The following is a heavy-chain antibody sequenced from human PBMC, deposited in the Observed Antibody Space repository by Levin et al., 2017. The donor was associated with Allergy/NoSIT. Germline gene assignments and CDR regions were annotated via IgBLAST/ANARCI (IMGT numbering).Heavy chain of an antibody. D-gene: IGHD4-17*01. J-gene: IGHJ4*02. CDR2: INHSGST. CDR1: GGSFSGYY. Sequence: SETLSLTCAVYGGSFSGYYWSWIRQPPGKGLEWIGEINHSGSTNYNPSLKSRVTISVDTSKNQFSLKLSSVTAADTAVYYCARSYGDPPGEFDYWGQGTLVTVSS. V-gene: IGHV4-34*01. CDR3: ARSYGDPPGEFDY.